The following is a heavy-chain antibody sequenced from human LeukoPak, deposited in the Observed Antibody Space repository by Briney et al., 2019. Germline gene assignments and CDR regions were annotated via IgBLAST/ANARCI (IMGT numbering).Heavy chain of an antibody. CDR2: ISTSGGYT. D-gene: IGHD3-9*01. Sequence: GGSLRLSCAASGFTISAYYMSWIRQAPGKGLEWVSYISTSGGYTNYAISVKGRFTISRDNAKNSLYLQMNSLRAEDTAVYYCARDRDILTGLFDNWGQGTLVTVSS. CDR3: ARDRDILTGLFDN. J-gene: IGHJ4*02. CDR1: GFTISAYY. V-gene: IGHV3-11*06.